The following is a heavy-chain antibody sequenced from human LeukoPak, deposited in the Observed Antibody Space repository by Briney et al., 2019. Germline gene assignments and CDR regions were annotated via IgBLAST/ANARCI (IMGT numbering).Heavy chain of an antibody. Sequence: SETLSLTCTVSGGSISSYYWSWFRQPPGKGLEWIGYIYYSGSTNYNPSLKSRVTISVDTSKNQLSLKLSSVTAADTAVYYCARDSSGEYYFDYWGQGTLVTVSS. CDR2: IYYSGST. V-gene: IGHV4-59*12. J-gene: IGHJ4*02. CDR1: GGSISSYY. D-gene: IGHD3-22*01. CDR3: ARDSSGEYYFDY.